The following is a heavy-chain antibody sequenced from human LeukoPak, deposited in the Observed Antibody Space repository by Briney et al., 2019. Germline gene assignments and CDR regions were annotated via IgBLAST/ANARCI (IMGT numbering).Heavy chain of an antibody. J-gene: IGHJ4*02. CDR2: IYPGDTDA. D-gene: IGHD1-26*01. Sequence: GESLKISCKGSGYSFTNYWIGWVRQMPGKGLKWMGIIYPGDTDARYSPSFQGQVTISADKSISTAYLQWSSLKASDTAMYYCARRRDLYSGSYYPFDYWGQGTLVTVSS. V-gene: IGHV5-51*01. CDR1: GYSFTNYW. CDR3: ARRRDLYSGSYYPFDY.